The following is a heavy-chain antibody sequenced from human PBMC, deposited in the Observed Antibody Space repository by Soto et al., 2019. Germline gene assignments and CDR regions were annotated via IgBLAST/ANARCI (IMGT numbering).Heavy chain of an antibody. V-gene: IGHV4-30-2*01. Sequence: SETLSLTCTLSGASITYGGYSWSWIRQPPGKDLEWLGYISHLESTFYNPSFQSRLTLSIDRSKNQSSLKLASMTAADTAVYYCARGGGYDPFDYWGQGTLVTVSS. CDR1: GASITYGGYS. J-gene: IGHJ4*02. D-gene: IGHD5-12*01. CDR2: ISHLEST. CDR3: ARGGGYDPFDY.